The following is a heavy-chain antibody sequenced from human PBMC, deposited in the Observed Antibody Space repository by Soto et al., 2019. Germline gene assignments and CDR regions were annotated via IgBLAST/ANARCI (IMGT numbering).Heavy chain of an antibody. CDR3: ARELVRSYYYDSSPLNWFDP. CDR2: IYYSRST. D-gene: IGHD3-22*01. Sequence: PSETLSLTCTVSGGSISSYYWSWIRQPPGKGLEWIGYIYYSRSTNYNPSLKSRVTMSVDTSKNQFSLKLSSVTAADTAVYYCARELVRSYYYDSSPLNWFDPWGQGTLVTVSS. J-gene: IGHJ5*02. CDR1: GGSISSYY. V-gene: IGHV4-59*01.